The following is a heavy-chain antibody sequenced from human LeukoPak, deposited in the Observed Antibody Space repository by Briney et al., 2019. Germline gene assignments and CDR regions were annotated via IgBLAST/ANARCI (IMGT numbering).Heavy chain of an antibody. D-gene: IGHD3-3*01. V-gene: IGHV3-74*01. CDR3: ASHYDFWSGLFDY. CDR1: GFTFSSYS. Sequence: GGSLRLSCAASGFTFSSYSMNWVRQAPGKGLVWVSRINTDGSSTSYADSVKGRFTISRDNAKNTLYLQMNSLRAEDTAVYYCASHYDFWSGLFDYWGQGTLVTVSS. J-gene: IGHJ4*02. CDR2: INTDGSST.